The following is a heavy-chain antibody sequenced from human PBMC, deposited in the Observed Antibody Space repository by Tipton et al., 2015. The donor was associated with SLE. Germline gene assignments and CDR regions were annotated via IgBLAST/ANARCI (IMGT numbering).Heavy chain of an antibody. D-gene: IGHD3-22*01. CDR1: GYDFTTYW. CDR2: IDPSGYHT. CDR3: ARTSYETSGYNWLDP. Sequence: QLVQSGAEVKKPGESLRISCKASGYDFTTYWISWVRQVPGKGLEWMGRIDPSGYHTDYSPSFEGHVAISTAVSINTAYLQWSSLKASDSAIYYCARTSYETSGYNWLDPWGQGTLVTVSS. V-gene: IGHV5-10-1*01. J-gene: IGHJ5*02.